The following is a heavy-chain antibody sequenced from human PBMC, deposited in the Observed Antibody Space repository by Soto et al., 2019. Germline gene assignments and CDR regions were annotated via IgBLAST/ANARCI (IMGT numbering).Heavy chain of an antibody. CDR3: ARVHSNRLNYYYYYMDV. Sequence: SETLSLTCAVYGGSFSGYYWSWIRQPPGKGLEWIGEINHSGSTNYNPSLKNRVTISVDTSKNQFSLKLSSVTAADTAVYYCARVHSNRLNYYYYYMDVWGKGTTVTVSS. J-gene: IGHJ6*03. D-gene: IGHD4-4*01. CDR1: GGSFSGYY. CDR2: INHSGST. V-gene: IGHV4-34*01.